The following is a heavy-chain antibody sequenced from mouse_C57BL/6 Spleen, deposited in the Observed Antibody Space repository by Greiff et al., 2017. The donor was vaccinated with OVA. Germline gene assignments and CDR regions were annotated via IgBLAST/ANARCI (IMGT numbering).Heavy chain of an antibody. CDR3: ARINYVDAMDY. Sequence: EVQRVESGGGLVKPGGSLKLSCAASGFTFSDYGMHWVRQAPEKGLEWVAYISSGSSTIYYADTVKGRFTISSDNAKNTLFLQMTSLRSEDTAMYYCARINYVDAMDYWGQGTSVTVSS. CDR2: ISSGSSTI. CDR1: GFTFSDYG. D-gene: IGHD2-1*01. J-gene: IGHJ4*01. V-gene: IGHV5-17*01.